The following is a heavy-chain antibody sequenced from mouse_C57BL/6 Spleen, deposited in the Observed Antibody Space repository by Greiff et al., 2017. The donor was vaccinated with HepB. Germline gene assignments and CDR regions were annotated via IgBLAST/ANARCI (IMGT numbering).Heavy chain of an antibody. D-gene: IGHD2-1*01. Sequence: EVQLQHSGPELVKPGASVKISCKASGYTFTDYYMNWVKQSHGKSLEWIGDINPNNGGTSYNQKFKGKATFTVDNSSSTAYMELLSLTSEDSAVYYGARRWVYGNYPDWYFDVWGTGTTVTVSS. CDR1: GYTFTDYY. J-gene: IGHJ1*03. CDR2: INPNNGGT. V-gene: IGHV1-26*01. CDR3: ARRWVYGNYPDWYFDV.